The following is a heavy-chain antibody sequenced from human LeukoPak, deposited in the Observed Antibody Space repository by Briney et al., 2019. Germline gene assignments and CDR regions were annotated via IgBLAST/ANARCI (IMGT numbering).Heavy chain of an antibody. V-gene: IGHV3-21*01. J-gene: IGHJ4*02. CDR3: ARGSGGWYEGGCSDY. CDR2: ISSSSSYI. Sequence: PGGSLRLSCAASGFTFSSYSMNWVRQAPGKGLEWVSSISSSSSYIYYADSVKGRFTISRDNAKNSLYLQMNSLRAEDAAVYYCARGSGGWYEGGCSDYWGQGTLVTVSS. CDR1: GFTFSSYS. D-gene: IGHD6-19*01.